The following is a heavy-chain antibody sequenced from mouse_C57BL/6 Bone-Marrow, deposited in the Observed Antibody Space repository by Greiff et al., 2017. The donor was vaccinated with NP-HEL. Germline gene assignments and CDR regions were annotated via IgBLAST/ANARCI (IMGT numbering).Heavy chain of an antibody. CDR3: ASLYGPFDY. Sequence: VQLKESGPGLVQPSQSLSITCTVSGFSLTSYGVHWVRQSPGKGLEWLGVIWSGGSTDYNAAFISRLSISKDNSTSQVFFKMNTLQADDTAIYYCASLYGPFDYWGQGTTLTVSS. CDR1: GFSLTSYG. V-gene: IGHV2-2*01. D-gene: IGHD1-1*02. CDR2: IWSGGST. J-gene: IGHJ2*01.